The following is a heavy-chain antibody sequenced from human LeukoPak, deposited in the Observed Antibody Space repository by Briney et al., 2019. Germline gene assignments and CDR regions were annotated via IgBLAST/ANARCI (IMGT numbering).Heavy chain of an antibody. V-gene: IGHV1-2*02. J-gene: IGHJ5*02. CDR1: GYTFTGYY. D-gene: IGHD1-26*01. CDR3: AREKIVGVNNWFDP. CDR2: INPNSGGT. Sequence: GASVKVSCKASGYTFTGYYMHWVRQAAGQGLEWMGWINPNSGGTNYAQKFQGRVTMTRDTSISTAYMELSRLRSDDTAVYYCAREKIVGVNNWFDPWGQGTLVTVSS.